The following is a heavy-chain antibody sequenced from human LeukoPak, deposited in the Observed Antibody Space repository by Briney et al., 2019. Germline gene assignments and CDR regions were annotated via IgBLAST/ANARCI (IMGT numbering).Heavy chain of an antibody. CDR1: GFTFSDYY. D-gene: IGHD5-24*01. CDR3: ARGSKIEMATREY. CDR2: ISSSGSTI. J-gene: IGHJ4*02. Sequence: GGSLRLSCAASGFTFSDYYMSWIRQAPGKGLEWVSYISSSGSTIYYADSVEGRFTISRDNAKNSLYLQMNSLRAEDTAVYYCARGSKIEMATREYWGQGTLVTVSS. V-gene: IGHV3-11*04.